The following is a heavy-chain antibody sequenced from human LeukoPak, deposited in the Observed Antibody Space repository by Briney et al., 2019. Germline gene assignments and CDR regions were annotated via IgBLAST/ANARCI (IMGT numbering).Heavy chain of an antibody. CDR2: INHSGST. CDR3: ARSGELLRWFDP. V-gene: IGHV4-34*01. D-gene: IGHD2-15*01. Sequence: SETRSLTCAVYGGSFSGYYWTWIRQPPGKGLEWIGEINHSGSTNYNPSLKSRVTISVDTSKNQFSLKLSSVTAADTAVYYCARSGELLRWFDPWGQGTLVTVSS. CDR1: GGSFSGYY. J-gene: IGHJ5*02.